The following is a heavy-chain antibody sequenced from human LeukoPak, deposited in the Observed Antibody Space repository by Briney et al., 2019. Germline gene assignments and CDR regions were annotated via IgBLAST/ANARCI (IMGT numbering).Heavy chain of an antibody. J-gene: IGHJ5*02. CDR1: GGPFSGYY. V-gene: IGHV4-34*01. CDR2: INHSERT. CDR3: ASGLPRGYDSSGYYYMKGNWFDP. D-gene: IGHD3-22*01. Sequence: SETLSLPCAVYGGPFSGYYWSWIPQPPGKGLECIGEINHSERTNYNPSLKSRVTLSVDTSKNLFALKLSSVTAADTAVYYWASGLPRGYDSSGYYYMKGNWFDPWGQGTLVTVSS.